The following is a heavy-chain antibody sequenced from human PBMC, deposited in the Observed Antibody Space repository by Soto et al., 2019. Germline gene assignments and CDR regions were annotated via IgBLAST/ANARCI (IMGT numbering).Heavy chain of an antibody. CDR1: GYTFSSYG. Sequence: ASVKVCCKASGYTFSSYGINWVRQAPGQGLEWLGWVSPYDGYTNYAQILQGRVSMTTDTSTKTAYMEVRSLRSDDTAVYYCARGGYYDSSGSRNYFYYGMNVWGQGTTVTV. CDR3: ARGGYYDSSGSRNYFYYGMNV. D-gene: IGHD3-22*01. J-gene: IGHJ6*02. CDR2: VSPYDGYT. V-gene: IGHV1-18*01.